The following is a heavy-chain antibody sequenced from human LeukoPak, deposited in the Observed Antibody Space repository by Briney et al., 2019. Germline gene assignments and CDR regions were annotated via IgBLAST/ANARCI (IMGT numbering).Heavy chain of an antibody. D-gene: IGHD6-6*01. CDR2: IYYSGST. V-gene: IGHV4-59*01. CDR3: ARFASSSSRWFDP. Sequence: SETLSLTCTVSGGSISSYYWSWIRQPPGKGLEWIGYIYYSGSTNYNPSLKSRVTISVDTSKNQFSLKLSSVTAADTAVYYCARFASSSSRWFDPWGQGTLVTVSS. J-gene: IGHJ5*02. CDR1: GGSISSYY.